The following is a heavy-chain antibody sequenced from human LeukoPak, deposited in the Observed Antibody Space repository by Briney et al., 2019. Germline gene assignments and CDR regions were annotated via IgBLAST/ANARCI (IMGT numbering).Heavy chain of an antibody. CDR3: PTTSGTYYYDSSGYYASVQGLFDY. V-gene: IGHV3-7*01. CDR2: IKQDGSET. CDR1: GFTFSSYW. D-gene: IGHD3-22*01. J-gene: IGHJ4*02. Sequence: PGGSLRLSCAASGFTFSSYWMSWVRQAPRKGLEWVANIKQDGSETYYVVSVKGRFTISRDNAKNSLYLQMNSLRAEDTAVYYCPTTSGTYYYDSSGYYASVQGLFDYGGQGTVVPVSS.